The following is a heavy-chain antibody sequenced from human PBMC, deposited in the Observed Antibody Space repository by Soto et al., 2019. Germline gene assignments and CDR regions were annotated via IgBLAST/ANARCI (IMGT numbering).Heavy chain of an antibody. D-gene: IGHD3-16*01. V-gene: IGHV1-8*01. CDR2: MNPGSGDT. CDR1: GYSFTNND. J-gene: IGHJ5*02. CDR3: VRMETFGSLNCFDP. Sequence: GASVKVSCKASGYSFTNNDVSWVRQATGQGLEWMGWMNPGSGDTGYAQKFQGRVTMTRDISIATAYMELSSLRSDDTAIYYCVRMETFGSLNCFDPWGQGTLVTVSS.